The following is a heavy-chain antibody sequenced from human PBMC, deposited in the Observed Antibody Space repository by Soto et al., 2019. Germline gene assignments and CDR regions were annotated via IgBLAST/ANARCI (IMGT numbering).Heavy chain of an antibody. CDR3: ATYPRGRGYYYGMDV. CDR2: IIPIFGTA. Sequence: QVQLVQSGAEVKKPGSSVKVSCKASGGTFSSYAISWVRQAPGQGLEWMGGIIPIFGTANYAQKFQGRVTMTADDATGTAYMELSSLRSEDTAVYYCATYPRGRGYYYGMDVWGQGTTVTVSS. V-gene: IGHV1-69*12. J-gene: IGHJ6*02. D-gene: IGHD1-26*01. CDR1: GGTFSSYA.